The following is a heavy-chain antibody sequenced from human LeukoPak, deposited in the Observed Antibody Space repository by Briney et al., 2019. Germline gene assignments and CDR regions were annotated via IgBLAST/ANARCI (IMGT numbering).Heavy chain of an antibody. CDR2: IYYSGST. CDR1: GGPISSGDYY. D-gene: IGHD1-7*01. V-gene: IGHV4-30-4*01. Sequence: SETLSLTCTVSGGPISSGDYYWSWIRQPPGKGLEWIGYIYYSGSTYYNPSLKSRVTISVDTSKNQFSLKLSSVTAADTAVYYCAKLPHPLYYFDYWGQGTLVTVSS. J-gene: IGHJ4*02. CDR3: AKLPHPLYYFDY.